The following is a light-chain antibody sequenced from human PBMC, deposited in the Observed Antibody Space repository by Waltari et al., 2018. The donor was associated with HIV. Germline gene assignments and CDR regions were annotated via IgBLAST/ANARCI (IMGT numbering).Light chain of an antibody. J-gene: IGLJ2*01. CDR1: NSGSKN. V-gene: IGLV3-9*01. CDR3: QVWDSSTAKV. CDR2: RDS. Sequence: SYVLTQPPSVSVAPGQTARITCGGNNSGSKNVHWYQQKPGQAPVLVIYRDSNRPSGIPERFSGSNSGNTATLTISRAQAGDEADYYCQVWDSSTAKVFGGGTKLTVL.